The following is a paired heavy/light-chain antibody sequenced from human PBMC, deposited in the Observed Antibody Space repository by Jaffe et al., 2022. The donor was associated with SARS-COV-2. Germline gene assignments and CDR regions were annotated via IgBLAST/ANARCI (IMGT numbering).Light chain of an antibody. CDR2: KAS. Sequence: DIQMTQSPSTLSASVGDRVTIACRASQSVSTWLAWYQQKPGKAPKLLIYKASSLESGVPSRFSGSGSGTEFTLTISSLQPDDVATYYCQHYNSYPLTFGGGTKVEIK. CDR1: QSVSTW. CDR3: QHYNSYPLT. J-gene: IGKJ4*01. V-gene: IGKV1-5*03.
Heavy chain of an antibody. CDR2: TRNKADSYTT. CDR1: GFTFSDHF. Sequence: EVQLVESGGGLVQPGGSLRLSCAASGFTFSDHFMDWVRQAPGKGLEWVGRTRNKADSYTTEYDASVKGRFSISRDDSKNSLYLQMNSLKTEDTAVYYCTRGGTASTQYYDAMDVWGQGTTVTVSS. CDR3: TRGGTASTQYYDAMDV. J-gene: IGHJ6*02. D-gene: IGHD3-16*01. V-gene: IGHV3-72*01.